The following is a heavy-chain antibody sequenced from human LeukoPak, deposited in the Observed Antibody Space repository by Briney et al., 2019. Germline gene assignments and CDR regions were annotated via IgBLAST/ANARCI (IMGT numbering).Heavy chain of an antibody. J-gene: IGHJ5*02. D-gene: IGHD6-25*01. CDR1: GYTFTDYF. V-gene: IGHV1-2*02. CDR2: INPNSGDT. Sequence: EASVKVSCKASGYTFTDYFLHWVRQAPGQRLEWMGWINPNSGDTKYAQKFQGRVTMTRVTSIATAYMELNRLRSDDTAVYYCARGFQRLEHWDWLDPWGQGTLVTVAS. CDR3: ARGFQRLEHWDWLDP.